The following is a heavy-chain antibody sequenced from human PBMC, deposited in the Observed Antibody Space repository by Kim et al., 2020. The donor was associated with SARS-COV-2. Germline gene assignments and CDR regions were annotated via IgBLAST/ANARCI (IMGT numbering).Heavy chain of an antibody. J-gene: IGHJ6*02. Sequence: SETLSLTCTVSGGSISSSSHYWGWIRQPPGKGLEWIGSIYYSGSTYYNPSLKSRVTISVDTSKNQFSLKLSSVTAADTAVYYCARLSDDYYGSGSYYGYYYYGMDVWGQGTTVTVSS. V-gene: IGHV4-39*01. CDR2: IYYSGST. CDR3: ARLSDDYYGSGSYYGYYYYGMDV. D-gene: IGHD3-10*01. CDR1: GGSISSSSHY.